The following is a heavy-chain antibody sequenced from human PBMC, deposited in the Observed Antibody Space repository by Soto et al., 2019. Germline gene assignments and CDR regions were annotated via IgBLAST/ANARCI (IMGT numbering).Heavy chain of an antibody. D-gene: IGHD6-19*01. V-gene: IGHV4-4*02. J-gene: IGHJ5*02. Sequence: QVQLQESGPGLVKPSGTLSLTCAVSGGSITNSKGWSWVRQPPGKGLEWIGEIYHSETTNYNPSLKSRVTISVDKSKNQFSRNLSSVTAADTAVYYCARGGSDWYGIDPWGQGTLVTVSS. CDR1: GGSITNSKG. CDR3: ARGGSDWYGIDP. CDR2: IYHSETT.